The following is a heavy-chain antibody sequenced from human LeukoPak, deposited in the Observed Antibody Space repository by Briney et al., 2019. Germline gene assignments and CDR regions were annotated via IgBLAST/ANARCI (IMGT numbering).Heavy chain of an antibody. Sequence: GGSLRLSCAASGFTFSSYWMHWVRQAPGKGLVWVSRIKSDGSTNYADSVKGRFTISRDNAKNTVSLQMSSLRAEDTGVYYCARAPSEIGGYYPEYFRHWGHGTLVTVSS. CDR3: ARAPSEIGGYYPEYFRH. D-gene: IGHD3-22*01. V-gene: IGHV3-74*01. CDR2: IKSDGST. CDR1: GFTFSSYW. J-gene: IGHJ1*01.